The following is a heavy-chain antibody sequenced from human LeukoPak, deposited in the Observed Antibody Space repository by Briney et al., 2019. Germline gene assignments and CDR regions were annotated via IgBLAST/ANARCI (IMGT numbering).Heavy chain of an antibody. CDR3: ARANWGDCSSTSCLIDY. CDR2: INPNSGGT. D-gene: IGHD2-2*01. Sequence: ASVKVSCKASEYTFTSYAMNWVRQAPGQGLEWMGWINPNSGGTNYAQKFQGRVTMTRDTSISTAYMELSRLRSDDTAVYYCARANWGDCSSTSCLIDYWGQGTLVTVSS. J-gene: IGHJ4*02. V-gene: IGHV1-2*02. CDR1: EYTFTSYA.